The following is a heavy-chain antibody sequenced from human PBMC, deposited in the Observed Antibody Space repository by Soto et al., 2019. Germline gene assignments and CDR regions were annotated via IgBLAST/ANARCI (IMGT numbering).Heavy chain of an antibody. Sequence: QVQLVESGGGVVQPGRSLRLSCAASGFTFSSYAMHWVRQAPGKGLEWVAVISYDGSNKYYADSVKGRFTISRDNSKNTLYLQMNSLRAEDTAVYYCARDKGSSSPVPDYYYDGMDVWGQGTTVTVSS. D-gene: IGHD6-6*01. J-gene: IGHJ6*02. CDR1: GFTFSSYA. CDR2: ISYDGSNK. CDR3: ARDKGSSSPVPDYYYDGMDV. V-gene: IGHV3-30-3*01.